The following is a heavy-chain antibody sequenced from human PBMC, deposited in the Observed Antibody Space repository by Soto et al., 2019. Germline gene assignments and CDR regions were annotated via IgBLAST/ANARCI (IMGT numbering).Heavy chain of an antibody. CDR1: GFIFSGSA. CDR2: IGRKAKNYAT. D-gene: IGHD6-19*01. CDR3: VRQWLVFSPLDH. J-gene: IGHJ4*02. V-gene: IGHV3-73*02. Sequence: EVHLVQSGGGLVQPGGSLKLSCAASGFIFSGSAMHWVRQASGKGLEWVGRIGRKAKNYATEYGASVEGRFTISRDDSKNTTFLLMNSLKSEDTAVYFCVRQWLVFSPLDHRGQGTLVTVSS.